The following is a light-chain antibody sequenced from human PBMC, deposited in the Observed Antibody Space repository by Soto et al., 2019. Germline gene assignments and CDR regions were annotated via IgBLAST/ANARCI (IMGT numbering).Light chain of an antibody. CDR1: QTISSW. J-gene: IGKJ1*01. V-gene: IGKV1-5*03. CDR3: QHHNSYSEA. Sequence: DIPMTQSPSTLSGSVGDRVTITCRASQTISSWLAWYQQKPGKAPKLLIYKASTLKSGVPSRFSGSGSGTKFTLTISSLQPADFAAYYCQHHNSYSEAFGQGTKVELK. CDR2: KAS.